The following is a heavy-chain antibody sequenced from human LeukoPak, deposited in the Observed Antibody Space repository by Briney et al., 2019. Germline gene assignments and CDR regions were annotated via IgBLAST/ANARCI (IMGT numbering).Heavy chain of an antibody. CDR2: IYLGDSHA. V-gene: IGHV5-51*01. J-gene: IGHJ3*02. CDR1: GYTITTYW. Sequence: GESLKISCKSSGYTITTYWIGWVRQMPGKGPEWLGLIYLGDSHATTSPSSFQGQVTISADKSISTAYLQWSSLKASDTAMYYCARPLIGTAMVNDDAFDIWGQGTMVTVSS. D-gene: IGHD5-18*01. CDR3: ARPLIGTAMVNDDAFDI.